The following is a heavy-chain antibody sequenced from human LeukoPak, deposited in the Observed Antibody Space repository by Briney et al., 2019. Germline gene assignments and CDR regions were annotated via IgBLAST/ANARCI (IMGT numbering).Heavy chain of an antibody. D-gene: IGHD3-10*01. J-gene: IGHJ5*02. CDR1: GGTFSSYA. CDR2: IIPIFGTA. V-gene: IGHV1-69*05. Sequence: ASVKVSCKASGGTFSSYAISWVRQAPGQGLEWMGGIIPIFGTANYAQKFQGRVTITTDESTSTAYMELSSLRSEDTAVYYCASHYYGSGIGWFDPWGQGTLVTVSS. CDR3: ASHYYGSGIGWFDP.